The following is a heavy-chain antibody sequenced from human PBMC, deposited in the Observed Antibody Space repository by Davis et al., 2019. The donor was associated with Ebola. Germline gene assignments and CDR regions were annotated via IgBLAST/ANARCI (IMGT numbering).Heavy chain of an antibody. Sequence: PGGSLRLSCAASGFTFSNYYFSWVRQAPGKGLEWVSSIYGDTTTYYADSVKGRFTISRHNSKNTLYLQMSSLRKEDTALYYCARVESGNYDYYWGQGTLVTVAS. CDR2: IYGDTTT. V-gene: IGHV3-53*04. CDR1: GFTFSNYY. CDR3: ARVESGNYDYY. D-gene: IGHD1-26*01. J-gene: IGHJ4*02.